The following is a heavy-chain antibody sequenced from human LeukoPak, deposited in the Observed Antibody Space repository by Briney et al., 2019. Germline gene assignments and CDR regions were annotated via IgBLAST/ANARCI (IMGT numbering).Heavy chain of an antibody. D-gene: IGHD3-3*01. Sequence: PSETLSLTCTVSGGSISSYYWSWIRQPPGKGLEWIGYIYYSGSTNYNPSLKSRVTISVDTSKNQFSLKLSSVTAADTAVYYCAKDHDFWSGYPHWGQGTLVTVSS. V-gene: IGHV4-59*01. CDR1: GGSISSYY. CDR3: AKDHDFWSGYPH. CDR2: IYYSGST. J-gene: IGHJ4*02.